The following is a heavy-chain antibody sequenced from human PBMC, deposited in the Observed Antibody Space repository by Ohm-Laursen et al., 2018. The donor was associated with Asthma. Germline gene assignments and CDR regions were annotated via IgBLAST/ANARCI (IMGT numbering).Heavy chain of an antibody. Sequence: SLRLSCSAPGFSFHEYAMHWVRQSPGKGLEWVSGISWNSGSIGYADSVKGRFTISRDNAKNSLYLQMNSLRPEDTAFYYCAKLVGVTTAWGQGTLVTVSS. D-gene: IGHD4-17*01. CDR2: ISWNSGSI. V-gene: IGHV3-9*01. CDR3: AKLVGVTTA. CDR1: GFSFHEYA. J-gene: IGHJ5*02.